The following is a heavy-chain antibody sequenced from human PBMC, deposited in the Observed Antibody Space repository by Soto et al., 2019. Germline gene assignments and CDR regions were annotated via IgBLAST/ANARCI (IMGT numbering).Heavy chain of an antibody. Sequence: SETRSVTCTVSGDSITSSTYYWGWIRQPPGKGLEWIGSIYYSGSTYYNPSLKSRVTISVDTSKNQFSLKLSSVTAADTAVYYCASGFYGMDVWGQGTTVTVSS. CDR1: GDSITSSTYY. CDR3: ASGFYGMDV. CDR2: IYYSGST. J-gene: IGHJ6*02. V-gene: IGHV4-39*07.